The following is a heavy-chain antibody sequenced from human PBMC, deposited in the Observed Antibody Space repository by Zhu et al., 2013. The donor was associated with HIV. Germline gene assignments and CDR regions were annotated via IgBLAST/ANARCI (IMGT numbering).Heavy chain of an antibody. CDR3: ARDLLSQYVLLGYAFVY. J-gene: IGHJ3*02. Sequence: QVQLVQSGAEVKKPGASVKVSCKASGYTFTSYGISWVRQAPGQGLEWMGWISAYNGNTNYAQKLQGRVTMTTDTSTSTAYMELRSLRSDDTAVYYCARDLLSQYVLLGYAFVYLGPRERMVTVSS. D-gene: IGHD3-10*01. V-gene: IGHV1-18*01. CDR2: ISAYNGNT. CDR1: GYTFTSYG.